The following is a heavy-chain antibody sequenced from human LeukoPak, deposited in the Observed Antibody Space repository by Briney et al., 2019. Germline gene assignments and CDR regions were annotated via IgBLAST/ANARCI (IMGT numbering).Heavy chain of an antibody. J-gene: IGHJ4*02. CDR1: GFTFSSYA. CDR2: ISGSGGST. Sequence: GGSLRLSRAASGFTFSSYAMSWVRQAPGKGLEWVSAISGSGGSTYYADSVKGRFTISRDNSKNTLYLQMNSPRAEDTAVYYCAKDRGYSGGWYADYWGQGTLVTVSS. D-gene: IGHD6-19*01. CDR3: AKDRGYSGGWYADY. V-gene: IGHV3-23*01.